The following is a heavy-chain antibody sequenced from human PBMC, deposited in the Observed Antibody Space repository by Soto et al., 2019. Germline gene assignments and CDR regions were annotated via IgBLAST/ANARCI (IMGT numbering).Heavy chain of an antibody. J-gene: IGHJ4*02. CDR3: AKDDCSGCSCYVDY. V-gene: IGHV3-23*01. CDR1: GFTFSSYA. CDR2: ISGSGGST. D-gene: IGHD2-15*01. Sequence: GGSLRLSCAASGFTFSSYAMSWVRQAPGKGLEWVSAISGSGGSTYYADSVKGRFTISRDNSKNTLYLQMNSLRAEDTAVYYCAKDDCSGCSCYVDYWGQGTLVTVSS.